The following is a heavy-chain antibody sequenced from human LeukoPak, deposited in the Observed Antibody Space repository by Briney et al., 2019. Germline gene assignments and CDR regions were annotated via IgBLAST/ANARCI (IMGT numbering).Heavy chain of an antibody. J-gene: IGHJ6*03. CDR3: ARPYSNSHPGWMDV. CDR2: IYPADSDI. V-gene: IGHV5-51*01. CDR1: GYSFTSFW. D-gene: IGHD6-6*01. Sequence: GESLKISCKGSGYSFTSFWFAWVRQTPGKGLEWMGIIYPADSDIRYSPSFQGQVTISADKSITTAYLQWSTLKASDTAIYYCARPYSNSHPGWMDVWGRGTTVTVSS.